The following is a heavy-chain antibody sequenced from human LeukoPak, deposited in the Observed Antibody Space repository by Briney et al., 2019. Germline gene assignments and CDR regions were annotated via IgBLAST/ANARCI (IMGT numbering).Heavy chain of an antibody. CDR2: ISGSGGST. CDR1: GLTFSGFA. D-gene: IGHD6-19*01. CDR3: AKGSSGWPY. V-gene: IGHV3-23*01. J-gene: IGHJ4*02. Sequence: PGGPLRPSFAPSGLTFSGFAMGWVAKAPGKGLEWVSAISGSGGSTYYADSVKGRFTISRDNSKNTLYLQMNSLRAEDTAVYYCAKGSSGWPYWGQGTLVTVSS.